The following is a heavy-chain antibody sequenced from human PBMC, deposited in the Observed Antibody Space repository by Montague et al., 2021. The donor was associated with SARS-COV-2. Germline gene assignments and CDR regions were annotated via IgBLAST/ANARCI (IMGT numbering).Heavy chain of an antibody. D-gene: IGHD2-15*01. J-gene: IGHJ6*02. CDR1: GGPISRNY. CDR3: ARGDGSSADHYYDGMDV. CDR2: IYYSGTT. V-gene: IGHV4-59*01. Sequence: SETLSLTCTVSGGPISRNYWNWIRQPPGKGLEWIGYIYYSGTTNCNPSLKSRVTMLVDTSKNQFSLKLNSVTAADTAVYYCARGDGSSADHYYDGMDVWGLGTTVTVSS.